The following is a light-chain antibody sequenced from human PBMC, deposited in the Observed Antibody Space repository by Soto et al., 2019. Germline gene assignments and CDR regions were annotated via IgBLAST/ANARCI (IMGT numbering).Light chain of an antibody. CDR2: DDS. J-gene: IGKJ1*01. Sequence: DIQMTQSPSTLSASVGDRVTITCRASQSISSRLACYQQKAGKAPKLLIYDDSSLESGGPSRFSGSGSETEFTLTISSLQPDDFATYYCQQYKSYSPKRFGQGTRVEIK. V-gene: IGKV1-5*01. CDR3: QQYKSYSPKR. CDR1: QSISSR.